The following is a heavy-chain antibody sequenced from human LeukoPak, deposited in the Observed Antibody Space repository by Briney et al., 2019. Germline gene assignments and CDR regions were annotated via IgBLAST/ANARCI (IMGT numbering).Heavy chain of an antibody. CDR2: IYTSGST. V-gene: IGHV4-4*07. CDR3: ARDPSIAVADWFDP. J-gene: IGHJ5*02. D-gene: IGHD6-19*01. Sequence: SETLSLTCTVSGGSISSYYWSWIRQPAGKGLEWIGRIYTSGSTNYNPSLKSRVAMSVDTSKNQFSLKLSSVTAADTAVYYCARDPSIAVADWFDPWGQGTLVTVSS. CDR1: GGSISSYY.